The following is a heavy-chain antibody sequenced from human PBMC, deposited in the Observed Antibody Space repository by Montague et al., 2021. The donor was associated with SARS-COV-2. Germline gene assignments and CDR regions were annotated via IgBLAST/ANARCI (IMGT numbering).Heavy chain of an antibody. Sequence: SLRLSCAASGFTFSHAWMSWVRQAPGKGLEWVGRIISKGNVGSSXXALPGRGRFTISRDDSKNTLYMQMNSLKTGDTAVYYCTTDRGYYGSYGQDYGMDAWGQGTTVTVSS. V-gene: IGHV3-15*01. J-gene: IGHJ6*02. CDR2: IISKGNVGSS. D-gene: IGHD3-10*01. CDR1: GFTFSHAW. CDR3: TTDRGYYGSYGQDYGMDA.